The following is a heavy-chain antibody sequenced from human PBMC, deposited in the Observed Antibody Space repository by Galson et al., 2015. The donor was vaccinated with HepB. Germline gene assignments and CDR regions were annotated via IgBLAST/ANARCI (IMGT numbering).Heavy chain of an antibody. D-gene: IGHD3-3*01. CDR1: GFSFNAHN. CDR3: AKDLSSPYGDFWNPFDS. Sequence: SLRLSCAASGFSFNAHNMHWVRQTPGKGLEWLAVISHDGSLQYYRDSVKGRLTISRDNSKDTLFLQMSSLRPDDTALYYCAKDLSSPYGDFWNPFDSWGQGTRVTVSS. CDR2: ISHDGSLQ. J-gene: IGHJ4*02. V-gene: IGHV3-30*18.